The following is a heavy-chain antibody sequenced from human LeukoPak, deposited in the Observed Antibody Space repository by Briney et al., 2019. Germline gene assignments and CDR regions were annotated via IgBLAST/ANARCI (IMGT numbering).Heavy chain of an antibody. Sequence: GGSPRLSCAASGFTFSSYAMSWVRQAPGKGLEWVSAISGSGGSTYYADSVKGRFTISRDNSKNTLHLQMNSLRAEDTAVYYCAKDGGQWLPITGIDYWGQGTLVTVSS. V-gene: IGHV3-23*01. J-gene: IGHJ4*02. CDR3: AKDGGQWLPITGIDY. CDR1: GFTFSSYA. CDR2: ISGSGGST. D-gene: IGHD3-22*01.